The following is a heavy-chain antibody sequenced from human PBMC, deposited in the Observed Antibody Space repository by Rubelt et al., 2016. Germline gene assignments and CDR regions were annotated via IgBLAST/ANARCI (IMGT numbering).Heavy chain of an antibody. D-gene: IGHD6-6*01. J-gene: IGHJ6*02. CDR1: GGSISSYY. V-gene: IGHV4-59*01. CDR3: AGASGAYSSSFYYGMDV. CDR2: IYSSGST. Sequence: QVQLQESGPGLVKPSGTLSLTCAVSGGSISSYYWNWIRQPPGKGLEWIGYIYSSGSTNYNPSLKSRVTISVDTSKNQFPLRLGSVTAADTAVYYCAGASGAYSSSFYYGMDVWGQGTTVTVSS.